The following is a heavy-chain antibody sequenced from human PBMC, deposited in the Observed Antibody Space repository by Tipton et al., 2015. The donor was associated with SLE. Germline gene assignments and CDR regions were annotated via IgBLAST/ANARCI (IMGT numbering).Heavy chain of an antibody. J-gene: IGHJ4*02. D-gene: IGHD6-19*01. CDR2: IYYSGST. V-gene: IGHV4-39*07. Sequence: TLSLTCTVSGGSISSSSYYWGWIRQPPGKGLEWIGSIYYSGSTYYNPSLKSRVTISVDTSKNQFSLKLSSVTAADTAVYYCASTYSSGWYGYYFDYWGQGTLGTVSS. CDR3: ASTYSSGWYGYYFDY. CDR1: GGSISSSSYY.